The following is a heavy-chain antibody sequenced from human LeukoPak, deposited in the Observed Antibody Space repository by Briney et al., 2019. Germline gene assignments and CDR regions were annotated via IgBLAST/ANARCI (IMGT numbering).Heavy chain of an antibody. CDR2: ISSSSSYI. J-gene: IGHJ3*02. CDR1: GFTFSVYG. CDR3: ARSYSGSYNDASDI. Sequence: GGSLRLSCAASGFTFSVYGLNWVRQAPGKGLEWVSSISSSSSYIYYGDSVKGRFTISRDNAKKSLYLQMNSLRAEDTAAYYCARSYSGSYNDASDIWGQGTMVTVSS. D-gene: IGHD1-26*01. V-gene: IGHV3-21*01.